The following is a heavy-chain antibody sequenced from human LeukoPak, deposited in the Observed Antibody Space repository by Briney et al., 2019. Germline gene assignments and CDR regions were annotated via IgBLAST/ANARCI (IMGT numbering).Heavy chain of an antibody. CDR1: GFTFSSYG. CDR2: ISYDGSNK. J-gene: IGHJ4*02. CDR3: AATKTFDY. Sequence: PGRSLRLPCVASGFTFSSYGIHWVRQAPGKGLEWVAVISYDGSNKHYVDSVKGRFTISRDNSKNTVHLQMNSLRVEDTAVYYCAATKTFDYWGQGTLVTVSS. D-gene: IGHD1-26*01. V-gene: IGHV3-30*03.